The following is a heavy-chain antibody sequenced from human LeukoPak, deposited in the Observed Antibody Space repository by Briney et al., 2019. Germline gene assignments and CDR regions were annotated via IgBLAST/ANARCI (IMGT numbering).Heavy chain of an antibody. V-gene: IGHV1-2*02. D-gene: IGHD3-10*01. CDR3: ARGLSQFGELSDTSSY. CDR1: GYTFTGYY. CDR2: INPNSGGT. Sequence: GASVKVSCKASGYTFTGYYMHWVRQAPGQGLEWMGWINPNSGGTNYAQKFQGRVTMTRDTSISTAYMELRSLRSDDTAVYYCARGLSQFGELSDTSSYWGQGTLVTVSS. J-gene: IGHJ4*02.